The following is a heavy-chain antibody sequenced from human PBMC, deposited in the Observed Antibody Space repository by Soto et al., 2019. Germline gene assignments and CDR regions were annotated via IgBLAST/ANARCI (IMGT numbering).Heavy chain of an antibody. CDR2: INPDGRGT. D-gene: IGHD1-26*01. CDR3: ARVGQGAWYFDL. J-gene: IGHJ2*01. V-gene: IGHV3-74*01. Sequence: EVQLVESGGGLVQPGGSLTLSCAASGFTFSSYWMHWVRQAPGKGVVSVSRINPDGRGTNYADSVKGRFTISRDNAKNTLYLQMNSLRPEDTAVYYCARVGQGAWYFDLWGRGTLVTVSS. CDR1: GFTFSSYW.